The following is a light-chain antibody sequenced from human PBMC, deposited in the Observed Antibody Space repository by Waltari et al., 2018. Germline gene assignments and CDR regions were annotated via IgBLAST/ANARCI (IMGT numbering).Light chain of an antibody. J-gene: IGKJ3*01. Sequence: TQSPGTLSLSPGERATLSCRASQSVSGSYLAWYQQKPGQAPRLLIYGASSRATGIPDRFSGSGSGTDFTLTISRLEPEDFAVYYCQQYGSSPVTFGPGTKVDIK. CDR1: QSVSGSY. CDR2: GAS. V-gene: IGKV3-20*01. CDR3: QQYGSSPVT.